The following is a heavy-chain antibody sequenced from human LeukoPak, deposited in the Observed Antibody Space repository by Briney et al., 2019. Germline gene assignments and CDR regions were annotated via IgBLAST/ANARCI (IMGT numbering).Heavy chain of an antibody. Sequence: GGSLRLSCAASGFAFSSYAMSWVRQAPGKGLEWVSAIGDTGSSTHYADSVKGRFTISRDNSKNTLYLQMNSLRAEDTAVYSCAKGYTGSYKDWGQGTLVTVSS. J-gene: IGHJ4*02. CDR2: IGDTGSST. CDR1: GFAFSSYA. V-gene: IGHV3-23*01. D-gene: IGHD1-26*01. CDR3: AKGYTGSYKD.